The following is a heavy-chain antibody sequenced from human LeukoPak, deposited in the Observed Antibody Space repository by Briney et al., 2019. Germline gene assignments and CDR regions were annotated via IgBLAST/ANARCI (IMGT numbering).Heavy chain of an antibody. Sequence: PSETLSLTCTVSGGSISPSGYYWGWIRQPPGKGLEWIGSIYYSGSAYYNPSLKSRVTISVDTSKNHFSLKLSSVTAADTAVYYCARDCPAYCNGGSCYYYYYMDVWGKGTTVTVSS. CDR2: IYYSGSA. V-gene: IGHV4-39*07. J-gene: IGHJ6*03. D-gene: IGHD2-15*01. CDR1: GGSISPSGYY. CDR3: ARDCPAYCNGGSCYYYYYMDV.